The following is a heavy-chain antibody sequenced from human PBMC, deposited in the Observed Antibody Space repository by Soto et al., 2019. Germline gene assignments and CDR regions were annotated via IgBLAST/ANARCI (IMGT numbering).Heavy chain of an antibody. V-gene: IGHV4-39*01. CDR1: GGSISSSSYY. Sequence: QLQLQESGPGLVKPSETLSLTCSVSGGSISSSSYYWGWIRQPPGTGLQWIGTIYYSGSTYYNPSLKRRVTIYVATSKNQFSLTLSSVTAADTAVYYCASSDGGSTIDYRGQGALVTVSS. J-gene: IGHJ4*02. CDR2: IYYSGST. CDR3: ASSDGGSTIDY.